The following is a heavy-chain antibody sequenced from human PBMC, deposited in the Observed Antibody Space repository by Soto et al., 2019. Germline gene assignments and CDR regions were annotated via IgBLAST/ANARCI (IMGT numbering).Heavy chain of an antibody. CDR3: ITSVGISYNNYGLDV. CDR1: GYTFNNAW. CDR2: IKSKSNGGTA. J-gene: IGHJ6*02. V-gene: IGHV3-15*07. Sequence: PGGSLRLSCAASGYTFNNAWLHWVRQTPGKGLEWVGHIKSKSNGGTADYAAPVKGRFTISRDDSSNTMYLQMDSLKSEDTGLYYCITSVGISYNNYGLDVWGQGTTVTVSS.